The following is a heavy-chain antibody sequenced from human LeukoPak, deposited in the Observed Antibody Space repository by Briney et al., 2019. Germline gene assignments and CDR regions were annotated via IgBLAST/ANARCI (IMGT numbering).Heavy chain of an antibody. V-gene: IGHV3-21*01. D-gene: IGHD6-13*01. CDR3: ARDFSSSWYLYFDY. CDR2: ISSSSSYI. J-gene: IGHJ4*02. Sequence: GGSLRLSCAGSGFMITNSMIWVRQAPGKGLEWVSSISSSSSYIYCADSVKGRFTISRDNAKNSLYLQMNSLRAEDTAVYYCARDFSSSWYLYFDYWGQGTLVTVSS. CDR1: GFMITNS.